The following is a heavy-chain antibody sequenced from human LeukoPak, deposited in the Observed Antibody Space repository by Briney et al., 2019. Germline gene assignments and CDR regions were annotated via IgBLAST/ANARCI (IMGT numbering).Heavy chain of an antibody. J-gene: IGHJ4*02. CDR3: AKIFGYYYDSSAYYDN. V-gene: IGHV3-23*01. D-gene: IGHD3-22*01. CDR2: ITGSGGRT. CDR1: GFTFSNFA. Sequence: ESGGSLRLSCAASGFTFSNFAMSWVRQAPGKGLEWVSVITGSGGRTYYAESVKGRFTISRDNSKNTLYLQMNSLGAGDTAVYYCAKIFGYYYDSSAYYDNWGQRTLVTVSS.